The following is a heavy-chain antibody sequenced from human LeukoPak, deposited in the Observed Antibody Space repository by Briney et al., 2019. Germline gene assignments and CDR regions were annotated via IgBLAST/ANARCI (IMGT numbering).Heavy chain of an antibody. CDR2: INQQRSEN. CDR3: ARVGFCSDSSCHAAGWYFDL. J-gene: IGHJ2*01. CDR1: GFTFNSYW. Sequence: GGSLRLSCAASGFTFNSYWMSWVRQAPGKGLEWVANINQQRSENYYLDSVKGRFTISRDNAENSLYLQTSSLRGEDTAVYSCARVGFCSDSSCHAAGWYFDLWGRGTLVTVSS. D-gene: IGHD2-15*01. V-gene: IGHV3-7*01.